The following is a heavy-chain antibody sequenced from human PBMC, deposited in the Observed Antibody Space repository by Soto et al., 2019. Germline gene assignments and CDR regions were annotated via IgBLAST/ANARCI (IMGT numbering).Heavy chain of an antibody. V-gene: IGHV3-23*01. CDR3: AKDLHSSAHLH. Sequence: GSLRLSCAASGLTFSSYAMSWVRQAPGKGLEWVSAISGSGGITYYADSVRGRFTVSRDNSKNTLYLQMNSLRAEDTAVYYCAKDLHSSAHLHWGQGTLVTVSS. CDR1: GLTFSSYA. D-gene: IGHD3-22*01. J-gene: IGHJ4*02. CDR2: ISGSGGIT.